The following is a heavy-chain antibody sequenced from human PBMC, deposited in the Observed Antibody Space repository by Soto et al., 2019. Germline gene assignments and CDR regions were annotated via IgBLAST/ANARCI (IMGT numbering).Heavy chain of an antibody. J-gene: IGHJ3*02. CDR2: IKQDGSEK. Sequence: GGSLRLSCAASGFTFSSYWMSWVRQAPGKGLEWVANIKQDGSEKYYVDSVKGRFTFSRDNAKNTLYLQMNSLRAEDTAVYYCVRGGYMHSCDIWGQGTMVTVSS. CDR1: GFTFSSYW. CDR3: VRGGYMHSCDI. V-gene: IGHV3-7*01. D-gene: IGHD6-13*01.